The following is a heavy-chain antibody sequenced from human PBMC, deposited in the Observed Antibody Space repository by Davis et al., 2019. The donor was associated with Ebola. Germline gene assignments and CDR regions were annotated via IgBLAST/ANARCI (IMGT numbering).Heavy chain of an antibody. CDR3: AGDLRNTFDN. V-gene: IGHV4-59*11. D-gene: IGHD4-17*01. CDR2: VYHTGTT. CDR1: HTSITSHY. Sequence: PGGSLRLSCTVSHTSITSHYWTWIRQPPGKGLEWIGNVYHTGTTSYNPSLRGRVAMSLDTSNSQFSLELISVTAADTGVYFCAGDLRNTFDNRGRGTLVTVSS. J-gene: IGHJ3*02.